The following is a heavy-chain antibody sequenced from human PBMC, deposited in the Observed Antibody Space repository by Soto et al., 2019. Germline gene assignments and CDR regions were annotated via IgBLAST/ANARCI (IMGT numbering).Heavy chain of an antibody. CDR3: AAYSSGWSFGY. CDR1: GGSISSYY. V-gene: IGHV4-59*01. CDR2: IYYSGST. Sequence: SETLSLTCTVSGGSISSYYWSWIRQPPGKGLEWIGGIYYSGSTNYNPSLKSRVTISVDTSKNQFSLTLSSVTAADTAVYYCAAYSSGWSFGYWGQGTLVTVSS. D-gene: IGHD6-19*01. J-gene: IGHJ4*02.